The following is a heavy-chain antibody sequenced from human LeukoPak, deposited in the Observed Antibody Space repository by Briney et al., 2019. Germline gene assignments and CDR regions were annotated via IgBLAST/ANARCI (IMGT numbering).Heavy chain of an antibody. D-gene: IGHD3-10*01. Sequence: ASVKVSCKASGYTFTDYHIHWVRQAPGQGLEWMGWINPKSGGTRYPQRFQGRVTMTRDTSSSTAYMEISRLTFGDTAVHYCARDGMRWFGELLPNNWFDPWGQGTLVTVSS. CDR3: ARDGMRWFGELLPNNWFDP. CDR1: GYTFTDYH. CDR2: INPKSGGT. J-gene: IGHJ5*02. V-gene: IGHV1-2*02.